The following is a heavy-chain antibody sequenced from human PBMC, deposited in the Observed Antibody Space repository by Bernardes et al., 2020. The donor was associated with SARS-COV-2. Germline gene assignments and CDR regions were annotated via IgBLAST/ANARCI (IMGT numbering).Heavy chain of an antibody. J-gene: IGHJ4*02. D-gene: IGHD3-16*01. Sequence: GGSLRLSCVTSGFTFTYATMHWVRQTPGKGLEWVAVMSFAGQSAFYADSVKGRFTVSRDNSKNTLHLEMRNLKVDDSGVYYCARDPAWRGVWGEAYVLLESWGQGTLVTVSS. CDR1: GFTFTYAT. V-gene: IGHV3-30*03. CDR2: MSFAGQSA. CDR3: ARDPAWRGVWGEAYVLLES.